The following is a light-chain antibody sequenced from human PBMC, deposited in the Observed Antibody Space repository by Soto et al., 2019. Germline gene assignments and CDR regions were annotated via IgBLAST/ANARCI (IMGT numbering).Light chain of an antibody. CDR1: QSVSSSY. CDR2: GAS. Sequence: EIVLTQSPGTLSLSPGERATLSCRASQSVSSSYLAWYQQKPGQAPRPLIYGASSRATGIPDRFSGSGSGTDFTLTISSLEPEDFSVYYCQQYASSPPYTFGQGTKLEIK. CDR3: QQYASSPPYT. V-gene: IGKV3-20*01. J-gene: IGKJ2*01.